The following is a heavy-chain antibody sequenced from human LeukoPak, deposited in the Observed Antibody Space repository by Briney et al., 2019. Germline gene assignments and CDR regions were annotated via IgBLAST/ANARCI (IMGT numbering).Heavy chain of an antibody. Sequence: GRSLRLSCAASGFTFDDYAMHWVRQAPGKGLEWVSCISWNSGSIGYADSVKGRFTISRDNTKNSLYLQMNSLRAEDTALYYCAKGQLGRYYYGMDVWGQGTTVTVSS. D-gene: IGHD3-16*01. CDR1: GFTFDDYA. J-gene: IGHJ6*02. CDR3: AKGQLGRYYYGMDV. CDR2: ISWNSGSI. V-gene: IGHV3-9*01.